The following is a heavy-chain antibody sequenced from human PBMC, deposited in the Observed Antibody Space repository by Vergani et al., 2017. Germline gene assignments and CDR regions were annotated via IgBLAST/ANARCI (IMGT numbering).Heavy chain of an antibody. CDR1: GGPFSSYA. D-gene: IGHD2-2*01. CDR2: IIPIFGTA. Sequence: QVQLVQSGAEVKKPGSSVKVSCKASGGPFSSYAISWVRQAPGQGLEWMGGIIPIFGTATYAQKFQGRLTITADESTCTAYMELGSLRSEDTAVCYCARGSGYQLLRCWFDPWGQGTLVTVSS. J-gene: IGHJ5*02. CDR3: ARGSGYQLLRCWFDP. V-gene: IGHV1-69*01.